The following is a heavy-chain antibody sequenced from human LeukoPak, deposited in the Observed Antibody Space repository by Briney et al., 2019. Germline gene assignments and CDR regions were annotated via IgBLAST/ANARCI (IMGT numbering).Heavy chain of an antibody. J-gene: IGHJ4*02. D-gene: IGHD6-13*01. Sequence: PSETLSLTCTVSGGSISSSSYYWGWIRQPPGKGLEWIGSIYYSGSTYYNPSLKSRVTISVDTSKNQFSLKLSSVTAADTAVYYCARDRGGEQQLVWGQGTLVTVSS. CDR3: ARDRGGEQQLV. CDR2: IYYSGST. CDR1: GGSISSSSYY. V-gene: IGHV4-39*07.